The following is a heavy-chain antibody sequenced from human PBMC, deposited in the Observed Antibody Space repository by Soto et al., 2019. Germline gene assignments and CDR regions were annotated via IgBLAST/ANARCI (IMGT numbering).Heavy chain of an antibody. CDR1: GYTFTNYA. V-gene: IGHV1-18*01. CDR3: ARDHIVLMVYAKSYYYYGMDV. J-gene: IGHJ6*02. Sequence: ASVKVSCKASGYTFTNYAIHWVRQAPGQRLEWMGWISAYNGNTNYAQKLQGRVTMTTDTSTSTAYMELRSLRSDDTAVYYCARDHIVLMVYAKSYYYYGMDVWGQGTTVTVSS. CDR2: ISAYNGNT. D-gene: IGHD2-8*01.